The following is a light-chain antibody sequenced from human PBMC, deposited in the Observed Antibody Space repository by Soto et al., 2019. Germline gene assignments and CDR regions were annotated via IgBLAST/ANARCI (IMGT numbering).Light chain of an antibody. V-gene: IGLV1-44*01. CDR3: AAWDDSLNGLV. CDR2: SND. CDR1: SSNIGRNT. J-gene: IGLJ1*01. Sequence: QSVLTQPPSASGTPGQRVTISCSGSSSNIGRNTVDWYQHLPGTAPKLLIYSNDQRPSGVPDRFSGSKSGTSASLTISRPQSEDEADYYCAAWDDSLNGLVFGTGTKVTVL.